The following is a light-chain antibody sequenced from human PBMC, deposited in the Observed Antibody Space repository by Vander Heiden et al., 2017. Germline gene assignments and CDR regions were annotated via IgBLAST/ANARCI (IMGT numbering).Light chain of an antibody. CDR3: AAWDDSLEGWV. V-gene: IGLV1-47*01. CDR1: ISNIGSNY. Sequence: QSVLTQPPSASGTPGQRVTISCSGSISNIGSNYVYWYQQVPGTAPKLLIYMNSQRPSGVPDRFSGSKSGTSGSLAISGLRSEDEADYYCAAWDDSLEGWVFGGGTKLTVL. J-gene: IGLJ3*02. CDR2: MNS.